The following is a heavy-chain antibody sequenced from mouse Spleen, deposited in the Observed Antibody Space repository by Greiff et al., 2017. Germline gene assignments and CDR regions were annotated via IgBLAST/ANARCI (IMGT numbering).Heavy chain of an antibody. Sequence: VQLQESGPGLVKPSQSLSLTCSVTGYSITSGYYWKWIRQFPGNKLEWMGYISYDGSNNYNPSLKNRISITRDTSKNQFFLKLNSVTTEDTATYYCARVADYDYAMDYWGQGTSVTVSS. CDR1: GYSITSGYY. CDR3: ARVADYDYAMDY. D-gene: IGHD2-4*01. J-gene: IGHJ4*01. V-gene: IGHV3-6*02. CDR2: ISYDGSN.